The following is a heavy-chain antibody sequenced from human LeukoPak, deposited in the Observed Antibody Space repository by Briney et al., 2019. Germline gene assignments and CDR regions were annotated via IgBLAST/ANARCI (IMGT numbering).Heavy chain of an antibody. D-gene: IGHD3-22*01. CDR3: AKHYYTSGYYGALDI. CDR1: GFTVSSNY. V-gene: IGHV3-66*01. J-gene: IGHJ3*02. CDR2: IYSGGST. Sequence: GGSLRLSCAASGFTVSSNYMSWVRQTPGKGLEWVSVIYSGGSTYYADSVKGRFTISRDNSKNTLYLQMNSLRAEDTAVYYCAKHYYTSGYYGALDIWGQGTTVTVSA.